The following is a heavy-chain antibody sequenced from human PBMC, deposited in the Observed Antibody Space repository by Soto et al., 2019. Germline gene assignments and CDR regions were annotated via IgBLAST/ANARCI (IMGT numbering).Heavy chain of an antibody. CDR3: AKGMYSSGWPLDY. Sequence: PGGSLRLSCAASGFSFSRYAMKWVRQAPGKGLEWVAVISFHGTNKYFADSVKGRFTISRDNSKNTLYLQMNSLRAEDTAVYYCAKGMYSSGWPLDYWGQGTLVTVSS. CDR2: ISFHGTNK. V-gene: IGHV3-30*04. CDR1: GFSFSRYA. D-gene: IGHD6-19*01. J-gene: IGHJ4*02.